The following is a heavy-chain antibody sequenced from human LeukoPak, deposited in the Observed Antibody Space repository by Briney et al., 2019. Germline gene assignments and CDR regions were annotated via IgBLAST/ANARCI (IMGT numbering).Heavy chain of an antibody. CDR2: IYHSGST. J-gene: IGHJ4*02. CDR1: GGSISSGGYS. CDR3: ARASADCSGGSCYLDY. V-gene: IGHV4-30-2*01. D-gene: IGHD2-15*01. Sequence: SETLSLTCAVSGGSISSGGYSWSWIRQPPGKGLERIGYIYHSGSTYYNPSLKSRVTISVDRSKNQFSLKLSSVTAADTAVYYCARASADCSGGSCYLDYWGQGTLVTVSS.